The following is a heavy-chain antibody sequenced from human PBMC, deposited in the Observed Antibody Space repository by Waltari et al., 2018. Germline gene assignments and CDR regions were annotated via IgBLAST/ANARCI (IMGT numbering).Heavy chain of an antibody. CDR2: LYTSDGT. Sequence: EVQLVESGGVLIQPGGSLILSCAASGFTVSSSHMSWVRQAPGKGLEWVSVLYTSDGTYYADSVRGRFTISRDNAKNTLYLQMNSLRAEDTALYYCAREQRTYYFDYWGQGTLVTVSS. CDR1: GFTVSSSH. J-gene: IGHJ4*02. D-gene: IGHD6-25*01. CDR3: AREQRTYYFDY. V-gene: IGHV3-53*01.